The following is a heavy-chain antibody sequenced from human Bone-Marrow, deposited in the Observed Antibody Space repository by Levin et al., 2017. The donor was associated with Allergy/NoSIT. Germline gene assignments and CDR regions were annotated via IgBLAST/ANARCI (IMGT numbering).Heavy chain of an antibody. V-gene: IGHV3-7*01. CDR2: IKQDGSEK. J-gene: IGHJ4*02. CDR1: GFTFSSYW. Sequence: GESLKISCAASGFTFSSYWMSWVRQAPGKGLEWVANIKQDGSEKYYVDSVKGRFTISRDNAKNSLYLQMNSLRAEDTAVYYCARDQVRVLLWFGELFPFYWGQGTLVTVSS. D-gene: IGHD3-10*01. CDR3: ARDQVRVLLWFGELFPFY.